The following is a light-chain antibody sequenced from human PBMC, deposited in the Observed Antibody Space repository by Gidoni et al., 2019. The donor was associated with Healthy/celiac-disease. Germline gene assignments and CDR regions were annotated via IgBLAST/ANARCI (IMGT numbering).Light chain of an antibody. CDR2: QDS. V-gene: IGLV3-1*01. J-gene: IGLJ2*01. CDR1: KLGDKY. CDR3: HAWDSSTVV. Sequence: SYELTQPPSVSVSPGQTASITCSGDKLGDKYACWYQQKPGQSPVLVIYQDSKRPSGIPGRFSGSNSGNTATLTISGTQAMDEADYYFHAWDSSTVVFGGGTKLTVL.